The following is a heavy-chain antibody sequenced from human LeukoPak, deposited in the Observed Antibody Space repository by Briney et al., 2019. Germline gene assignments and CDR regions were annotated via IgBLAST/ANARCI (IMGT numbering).Heavy chain of an antibody. J-gene: IGHJ4*02. Sequence: SETLSLTCTVSGGSITSYYWSWIRQPPGKGLEWIGRIYTSGSTNYNPSLKSRVTMSVDTSKNQFSLKLSSVTAADTAVYYCARLRRRDGYDPAFDYWGQGTLVTVSS. CDR1: GGSITSYY. D-gene: IGHD5-24*01. CDR2: IYTSGST. V-gene: IGHV4-4*07. CDR3: ARLRRRDGYDPAFDY.